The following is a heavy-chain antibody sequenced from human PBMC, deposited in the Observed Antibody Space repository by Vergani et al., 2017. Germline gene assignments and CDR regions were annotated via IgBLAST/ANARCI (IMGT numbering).Heavy chain of an antibody. CDR1: GFTVSSNY. CDR2: LYSGGST. J-gene: IGHJ6*02. Sequence: EVQLVESGGGLVQPGGSLRLSCAASGFTVSSNYMSWVRQAPGKGLEWVSVLYSGGSTYYADSVKGRFTISRDNSRNTLYLQMNSLGAEDTAVYYCARARSGWSGMDVWGQGTTVTVSS. V-gene: IGHV3-66*02. D-gene: IGHD6-19*01. CDR3: ARARSGWSGMDV.